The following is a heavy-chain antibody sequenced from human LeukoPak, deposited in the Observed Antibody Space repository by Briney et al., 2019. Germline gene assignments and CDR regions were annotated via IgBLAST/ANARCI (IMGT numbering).Heavy chain of an antibody. J-gene: IGHJ6*03. V-gene: IGHV4-59*01. CDR3: ARGRVSSSTWYSTYYYYFYIDV. Sequence: SETLSLTCSVSDDSITMYYWTWIRQPPGKGLEWIGYVDHTGSTNFNPSLNGRVSISRDTTKNLFSLRLRSVTAADTAVYFCARGRVSSSTWYSTYYYYFYIDVWGKGTTVTVSS. CDR1: DDSITMYY. CDR2: VDHTGST. D-gene: IGHD1-1*01.